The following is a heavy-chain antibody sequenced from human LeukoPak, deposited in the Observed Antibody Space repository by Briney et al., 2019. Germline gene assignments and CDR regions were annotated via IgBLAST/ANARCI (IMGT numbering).Heavy chain of an antibody. D-gene: IGHD6-13*01. CDR1: GFTFSTYW. J-gene: IGHJ4*02. CDR3: ASASSHRTAAGGDY. CDR2: INGDGGSR. Sequence: GGSLRLSCAASGFTFSTYWMHWVRQAPGKGLVWVSRINGDGGSRNYADSVKGRFTISRDNAKNTLYLQMSSLRVKDTAVYYCASASSHRTAAGGDYWGQGTLVTVST. V-gene: IGHV3-74*01.